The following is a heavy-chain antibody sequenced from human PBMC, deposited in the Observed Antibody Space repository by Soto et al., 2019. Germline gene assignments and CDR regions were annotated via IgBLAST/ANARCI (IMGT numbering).Heavy chain of an antibody. Sequence: PSETLSLTCTVSGGSISSGDYYWSWIRQPPGKGLEWIGSIYYSGSTYHNQSLKSRVTISVDTSKNQFSLKLNSVTAADTAVYYCASRHSSPYFDYWGQGTLVTVSS. CDR3: ASRHSSPYFDY. CDR2: IYYSGST. CDR1: GGSISSGDYY. V-gene: IGHV4-30-4*01. J-gene: IGHJ4*02. D-gene: IGHD6-13*01.